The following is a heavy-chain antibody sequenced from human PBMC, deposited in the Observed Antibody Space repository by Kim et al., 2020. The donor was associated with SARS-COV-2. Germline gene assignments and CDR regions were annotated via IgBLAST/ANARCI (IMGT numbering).Heavy chain of an antibody. Sequence: SVKGRFSISRDTSKNSLYLDMRSLRDEDTALYYCVRNFRATNPDSFDIWGQGTLVTVSS. V-gene: IGHV3-48*02. CDR3: VRNFRATNPDSFDI. J-gene: IGHJ3*02.